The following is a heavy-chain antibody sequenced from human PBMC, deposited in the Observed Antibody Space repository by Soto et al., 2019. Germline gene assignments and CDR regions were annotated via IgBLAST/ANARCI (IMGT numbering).Heavy chain of an antibody. Sequence: ESLKISCAASGFTFSSYAMSWVRQAPGKGLEWVSAISGSGGKTYYADSVKGRFTISRDNSKNTLYLQMNSLRAEDTAVYYCAKAPRLLWFGETHFDYWGQGTLVTVPQ. CDR3: AKAPRLLWFGETHFDY. V-gene: IGHV3-23*01. D-gene: IGHD3-10*01. CDR2: ISGSGGKT. CDR1: GFTFSSYA. J-gene: IGHJ4*02.